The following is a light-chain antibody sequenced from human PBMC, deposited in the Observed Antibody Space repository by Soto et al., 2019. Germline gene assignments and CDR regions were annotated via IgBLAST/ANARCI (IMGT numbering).Light chain of an antibody. CDR2: AVN. Sequence: QSALTQPASVSGSPGQSITISCTGTSSDVGGYKYVSWYQHHPGQAPKLMIHAVNSRPSGVSTRFSGSKSGNTASLTISGLQPEDEADYYFSSYTSSSTWVFGGGTKVAVL. CDR1: SSDVGGYKY. J-gene: IGLJ3*02. V-gene: IGLV2-14*01. CDR3: SSYTSSSTWV.